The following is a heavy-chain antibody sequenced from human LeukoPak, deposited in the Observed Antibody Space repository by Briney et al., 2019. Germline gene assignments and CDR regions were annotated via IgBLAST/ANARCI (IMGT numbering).Heavy chain of an antibody. CDR2: ISGST. Sequence: GGSLRLSCAASGFTFSSYGMSWVRQVPGKGLEWVSGISGSTKYTDSVKGRFTISRDNAKNSLYLQMNSLRAEDTAVYYCARVFTSGSPFDYWGQGTLVTVSS. CDR1: GFTFSSYG. CDR3: ARVFTSGSPFDY. D-gene: IGHD1-26*01. J-gene: IGHJ4*02. V-gene: IGHV3-21*04.